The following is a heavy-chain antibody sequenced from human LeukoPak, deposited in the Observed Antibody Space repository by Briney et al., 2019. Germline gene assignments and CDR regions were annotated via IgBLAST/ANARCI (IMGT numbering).Heavy chain of an antibody. J-gene: IGHJ4*02. CDR2: IYTSGST. CDR1: GGSIGSGYYS. Sequence: SETLSLTCTVSGGSIGSGYYSWSCIRQPAGKGLEWIGHIYTSGSTNYNPSLKSRVTISVDTSKNQFSLKLSSVTAADTAVYYCARGSVGGDYYYWGQGTLVTVSS. D-gene: IGHD2-21*02. V-gene: IGHV4-61*09. CDR3: ARGSVGGDYYY.